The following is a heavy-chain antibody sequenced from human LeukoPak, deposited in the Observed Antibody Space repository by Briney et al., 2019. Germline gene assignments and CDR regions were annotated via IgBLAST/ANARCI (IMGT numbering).Heavy chain of an antibody. J-gene: IGHJ4*02. D-gene: IGHD2-21*02. Sequence: GGSLRLSCAASGFTFSSYGMTWVRQAPGKGLEWVSRISGSGDSTYYADSVKGRFTISRDNSKNTLFLQMNSLRAEDTAVYYCAKGRPVVVTALLFDNWGQGTLVTVSS. CDR1: GFTFSSYG. CDR2: ISGSGDST. CDR3: AKGRPVVVTALLFDN. V-gene: IGHV3-23*01.